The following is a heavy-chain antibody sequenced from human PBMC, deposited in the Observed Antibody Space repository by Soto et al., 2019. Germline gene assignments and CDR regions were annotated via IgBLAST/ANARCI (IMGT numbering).Heavy chain of an antibody. CDR3: ARGGVVTTVDY. Sequence: QVQLVQSGAEVKRPGASVKVSCKASGYTFTLYYMHWVRQAPGQGLEWMGWVNLNSGDTNYAQKFQGWVTMSRDTSISTAYMELCSLKSDDTAVYYWARGGVVTTVDYWCQGSQVSFSS. D-gene: IGHD2-21*02. V-gene: IGHV1-2*04. CDR2: VNLNSGDT. CDR1: GYTFTLYY. J-gene: IGHJ4*02.